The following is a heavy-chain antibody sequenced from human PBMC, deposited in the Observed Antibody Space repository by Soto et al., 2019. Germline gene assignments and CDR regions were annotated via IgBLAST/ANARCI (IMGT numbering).Heavy chain of an antibody. CDR3: VKDLLSSGYYWNWFDP. CDR2: ISYDGSNK. V-gene: IGHV3-30*18. CDR1: GFTFSSYG. D-gene: IGHD3-22*01. J-gene: IGHJ5*02. Sequence: GGSLRLSCAASGFTFSSYGMHWVRQAPGKGLEWVAVISYDGSNKYYADSVKGRFTISRDNSKNTLYLQMNSLRAEDTAVYYCVKDLLSSGYYWNWFDPWGQGTLVTVSS.